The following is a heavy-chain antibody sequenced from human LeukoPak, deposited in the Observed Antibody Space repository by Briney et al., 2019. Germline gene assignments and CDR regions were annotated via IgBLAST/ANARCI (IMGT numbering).Heavy chain of an antibody. CDR3: AREPHSDYSDHTDAFDI. CDR2: ISGDESST. CDR1: GFTFSSYW. Sequence: GGSLRLSFAASGFTFSSYWMHWVRQAPGKGLVWVPRISGDESSTSYADSVGGRFTISRDNAKNTLYLQMNSLRAEDTAVYFCAREPHSDYSDHTDAFDIWGQGTMVTVSS. D-gene: IGHD4-17*01. V-gene: IGHV3-74*01. J-gene: IGHJ3*02.